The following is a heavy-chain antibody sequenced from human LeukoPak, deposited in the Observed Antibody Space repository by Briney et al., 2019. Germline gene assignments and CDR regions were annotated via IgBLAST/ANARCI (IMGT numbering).Heavy chain of an antibody. V-gene: IGHV1-18*01. CDR2: ISAHNGNT. Sequence: ASVKVSCKASKYTFTSYDIRWVRQAPGQGLEWMGWISAHNGNTNYAQKLQGRVTMTTDTSTSTAYMELRSLRSDDTAVYYCARVVMSAWTAFDYWGQGTLVTVSS. D-gene: IGHD3/OR15-3a*01. CDR3: ARVVMSAWTAFDY. CDR1: KYTFTSYD. J-gene: IGHJ4*02.